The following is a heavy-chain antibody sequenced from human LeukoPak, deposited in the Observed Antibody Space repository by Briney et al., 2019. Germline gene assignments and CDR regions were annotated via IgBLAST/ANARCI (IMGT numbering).Heavy chain of an antibody. CDR2: ISSSSSTI. Sequence: GGSLRLSCAASGFTFSSYSMNRVRQAPGKGLEWVSYISSSSSTIYYADSVKGRFTISRDNAKNSLYLQMNSLRAEDTAVYYCARRGNAFDIWGQGTMVAVSS. CDR1: GFTFSSYS. V-gene: IGHV3-48*04. CDR3: ARRGNAFDI. J-gene: IGHJ3*02.